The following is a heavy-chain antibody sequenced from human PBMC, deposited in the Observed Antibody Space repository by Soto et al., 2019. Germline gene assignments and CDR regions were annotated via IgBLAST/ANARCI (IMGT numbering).Heavy chain of an antibody. CDR3: ARDLSITIFGVVIQTPVYSGMDV. CDR2: TYYRSKWYN. CDR1: GDSVSSNSAA. D-gene: IGHD3-3*01. Sequence: SQTLSLTCAISGDSVSSNSAAWNWIRQSPSRGLEWLGRTYYRSKWYNDYAVSVKSRITINPDTSKNQFSLQLNSVTPEDTAVYYCARDLSITIFGVVIQTPVYSGMDVWGQGTTVTVSS. J-gene: IGHJ6*02. V-gene: IGHV6-1*01.